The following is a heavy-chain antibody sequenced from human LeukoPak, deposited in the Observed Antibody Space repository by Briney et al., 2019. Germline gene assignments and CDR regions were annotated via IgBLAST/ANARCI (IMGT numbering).Heavy chain of an antibody. CDR3: ARASNSPFDY. V-gene: IGHV3-48*03. CDR2: IYTDSNI. Sequence: GGSLRLSCAASGFTSSSYEMSWVRQAPGKGLEWVSHIYTDSNIYQADSVKGRFTISRDNAKNTLYLQMNSLRAEDTAVYYCARASNSPFDYWGQGTLVTVSS. D-gene: IGHD2-21*01. CDR1: GFTSSSYE. J-gene: IGHJ4*02.